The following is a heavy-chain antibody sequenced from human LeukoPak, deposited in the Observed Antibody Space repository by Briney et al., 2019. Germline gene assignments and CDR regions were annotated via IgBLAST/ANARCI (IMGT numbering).Heavy chain of an antibody. CDR3: ARGRDGYIYNWFDP. CDR1: GGSISSGGYS. J-gene: IGHJ5*02. Sequence: PSETLSLTCTVSGGSISSGGYSWSWIRQPPGKGLEWIGYIYHSGSTYYNPSLKSRVTISVDRSKNQFSLKLSSVTAADTAVYYCARGRDGYIYNWFDPWGQGTLVTVSS. D-gene: IGHD5-24*01. V-gene: IGHV4-30-2*01. CDR2: IYHSGST.